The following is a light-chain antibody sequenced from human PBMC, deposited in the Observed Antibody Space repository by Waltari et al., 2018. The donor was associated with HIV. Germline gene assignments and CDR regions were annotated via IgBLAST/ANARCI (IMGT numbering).Light chain of an antibody. CDR3: GTWDGSLSAPV. CDR2: DNG. V-gene: IGLV1-51*01. CDR1: SSNIGDNS. Sequence: QSVLTPPPSVSAAPPPDVTISCSGSSSNIGDNSVHCYQQLPGTPPKLLIYDNGEGLSGIPDRFSGSKSGTSATLVITGLQTGDEADYYCGTWDGSLSAPVFGGGTKLTVL. J-gene: IGLJ2*01.